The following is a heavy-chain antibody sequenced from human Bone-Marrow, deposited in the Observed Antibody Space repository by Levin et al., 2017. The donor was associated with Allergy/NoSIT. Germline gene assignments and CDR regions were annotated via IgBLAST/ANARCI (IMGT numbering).Heavy chain of an antibody. CDR1: GFTFSNYA. CDR3: ASALPQRAFDI. J-gene: IGHJ3*02. CDR2: FSFAGNNQ. Sequence: LSLTCAASGFTFSNYAMHWVRQTPGRGLEWVAVFSFAGNNQYYADSVKGRFSISRDNPKNTLYLQMNSLRVEDTAVYYCASALPQRAFDIWGQGTMVTVSS. V-gene: IGHV3-30-3*01.